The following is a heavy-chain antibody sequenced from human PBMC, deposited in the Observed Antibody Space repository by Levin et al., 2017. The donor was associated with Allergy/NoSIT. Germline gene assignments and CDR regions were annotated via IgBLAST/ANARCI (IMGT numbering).Heavy chain of an antibody. V-gene: IGHV3-11*01. D-gene: IGHD3-10*01. Sequence: GESLKISCAASGFTFSDYYMSWIRQAPGKGLEWVSYISDSGSTIYYADSVKGRFTISRDNAKNSLYLQMNSLRAEDTAVYYCARDLGSYGSGTYFPSGYWGQGTLVTVSS. CDR1: GFTFSDYY. J-gene: IGHJ4*02. CDR2: ISDSGSTI. CDR3: ARDLGSYGSGTYFPSGY.